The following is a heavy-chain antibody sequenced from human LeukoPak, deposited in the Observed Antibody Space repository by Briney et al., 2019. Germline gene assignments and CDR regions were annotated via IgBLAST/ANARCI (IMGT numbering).Heavy chain of an antibody. Sequence: PGRSLRLSCAASGFSFDDYAMHWIRQAPGKGLEWVSGINWRSDTTAYADSVKGRFAISRDNAKKSLYLQMNSLRPEDTALYYCTKEHDRSNRHPAAYFDRWGQGTLVTVSS. CDR1: GFSFDDYA. J-gene: IGHJ4*02. CDR3: TKEHDRSNRHPAAYFDR. V-gene: IGHV3-9*01. CDR2: INWRSDTT. D-gene: IGHD4-11*01.